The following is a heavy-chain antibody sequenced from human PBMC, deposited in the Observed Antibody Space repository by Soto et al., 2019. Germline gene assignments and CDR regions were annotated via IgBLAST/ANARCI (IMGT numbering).Heavy chain of an antibody. CDR2: IYPGDSDT. Sequence: EPLKISCKGSGYSFTSYWIGWVRQMPGKGLEWMGIIYPGDSDTRYSPSFQGQVTISADKSISTAYLPWSSLKASDTAMYYCATTAAGTRALPYGMDGWGQGTTVTVSS. CDR1: GYSFTSYW. CDR3: ATTAAGTRALPYGMDG. V-gene: IGHV5-51*01. J-gene: IGHJ6*02. D-gene: IGHD6-13*01.